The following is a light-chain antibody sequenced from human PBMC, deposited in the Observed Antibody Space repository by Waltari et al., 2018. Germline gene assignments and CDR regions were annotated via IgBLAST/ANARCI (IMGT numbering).Light chain of an antibody. J-gene: IGKJ3*01. V-gene: IGKV3-11*01. CDR2: AAS. CDR3: QHRGHWPPDAT. Sequence: EIVLTQSPATLSLSPGERATLSCRASQSVGTYLSWYQQKPGQAPRLLIYAASNRATGIPARCSGRGSGTDFTLTISSLEPEDFAVYYCQHRGHWPPDATFGPGTKVDIK. CDR1: QSVGTY.